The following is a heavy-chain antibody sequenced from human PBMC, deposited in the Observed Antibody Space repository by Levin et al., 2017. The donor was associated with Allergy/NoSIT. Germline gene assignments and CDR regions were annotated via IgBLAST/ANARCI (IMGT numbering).Heavy chain of an antibody. CDR1: GGSISSYY. V-gene: IGHV4-59*01. Sequence: NPSETLSLTCTVSGGSISSYYWSWIRQPPGKGLEWIGYIYYSGSTNYNPSLKSRVTISVDTSKNQFSLKLSSVTAADTAVYYCARGASQVVVDGSSYWFDPWGQGTLVTVSS. D-gene: IGHD2-15*01. J-gene: IGHJ5*02. CDR2: IYYSGST. CDR3: ARGASQVVVDGSSYWFDP.